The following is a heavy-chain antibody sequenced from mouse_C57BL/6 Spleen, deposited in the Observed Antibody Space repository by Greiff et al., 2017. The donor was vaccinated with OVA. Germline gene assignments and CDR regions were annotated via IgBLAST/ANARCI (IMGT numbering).Heavy chain of an antibody. D-gene: IGHD1-1*01. J-gene: IGHJ1*03. V-gene: IGHV8-12*01. CDR1: GFSLSTSGMG. CDR2: IYWDDDK. Sequence: QVTLKVCGPGILQSSQTLSLTCSFSGFSLSTSGMGVSWIRQPSGKGLEWLAHIYWDDDKRYNPSLKSRLTISKDTSRNQVFLKITSVDTADTATYYCARRAAYGSTWYCDVWGTGTTVTVSS. CDR3: ARRAAYGSTWYCDV.